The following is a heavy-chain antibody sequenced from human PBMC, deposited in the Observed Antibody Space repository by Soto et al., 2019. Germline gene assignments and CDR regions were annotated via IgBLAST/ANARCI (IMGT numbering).Heavy chain of an antibody. CDR2: IYYSGST. CDR3: ARHSTSYRKVIDY. CDR1: GGSISSGDYY. Sequence: SETLSLTCTVSGGSISSGDYYWSWIRQPPGKGLEWIGYIYYSGSTYYNPSLKSRVTISVDTSKNQFSLKLSSVTAIDTAVYYCARHSTSYRKVIDYWGQGTLVTVSS. J-gene: IGHJ4*02. D-gene: IGHD6-13*01. V-gene: IGHV4-30-4*01.